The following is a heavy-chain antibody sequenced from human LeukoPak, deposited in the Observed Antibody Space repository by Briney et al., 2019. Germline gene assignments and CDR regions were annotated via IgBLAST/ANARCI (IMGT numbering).Heavy chain of an antibody. D-gene: IGHD2-15*01. V-gene: IGHV1-18*01. CDR1: DYTFTSYG. J-gene: IGHJ3*02. CDR3: ARDATPRAFDI. CDR2: INSYNGIT. Sequence: ASVKVSCKASDYTFTSYGVSWIRQAPGQGLEWMGWINSYNGITNYARNLQGRVTMTTDTSTTTAYMELRSLRSDDTAVYYCARDATPRAFDIWGQGTMVTVSS.